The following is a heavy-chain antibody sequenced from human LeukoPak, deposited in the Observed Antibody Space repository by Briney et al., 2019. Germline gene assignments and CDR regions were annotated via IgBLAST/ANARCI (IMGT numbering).Heavy chain of an antibody. CDR1: GFTFSDYY. Sequence: GSLRLSCAASGFTFSDYYMSWIRQAPGKGLEWVSYISSSGSTIYYADSVKGRFTISRDISKNTLFLEMNGLRVDDTALYYCVKDNPVCESWGQGTLVIVSS. CDR3: VKDNPVCES. V-gene: IGHV3-11*04. D-gene: IGHD2-21*01. J-gene: IGHJ5*02. CDR2: ISSSGSTI.